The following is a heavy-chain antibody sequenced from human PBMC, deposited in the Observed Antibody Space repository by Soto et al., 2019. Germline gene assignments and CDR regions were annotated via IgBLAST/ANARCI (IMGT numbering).Heavy chain of an antibody. D-gene: IGHD6-13*01. J-gene: IGHJ5*02. Sequence: PGESLKISCKGSGYFFAGYWIAWVRQMPGKGLEWMGIIYPDNPNTKYSRSFQGQVTISADKSSSTAYLQWSSLKASDTAIYYCARQGAAVPTVPLIWFDPCGQGTLVPVSS. V-gene: IGHV5-51*01. CDR1: GYFFAGYW. CDR2: IYPDNPNT. CDR3: ARQGAAVPTVPLIWFDP.